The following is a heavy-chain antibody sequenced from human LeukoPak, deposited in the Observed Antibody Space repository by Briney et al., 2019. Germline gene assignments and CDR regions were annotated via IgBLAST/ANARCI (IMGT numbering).Heavy chain of an antibody. CDR2: INPNSGGT. CDR3: ARWWFGELVTDY. CDR1: GYTFTSYG. J-gene: IGHJ4*02. V-gene: IGHV1-2*02. Sequence: GASVKVSCKASGYTFTSYGISWVRQAPGQGLEWMGWINPNSGGTNYAQKFQGRVTMTRDTSISTAYMELSRLRSDDTAVYYCARWWFGELVTDYWGQGTLVTVSS. D-gene: IGHD3-10*01.